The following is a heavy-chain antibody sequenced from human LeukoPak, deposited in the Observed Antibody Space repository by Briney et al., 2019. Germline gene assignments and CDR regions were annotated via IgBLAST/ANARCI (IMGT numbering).Heavy chain of an antibody. V-gene: IGHV4-38-2*02. CDR3: ARVSGYDWDDYYYYMDV. CDR2: IYHSGST. J-gene: IGHJ6*03. Sequence: RASETLSLTCTVSGGSISSYYWGWIRQPPGKGLEWIGSIYHSGSTYYNPSLKSRVTISVDTSKNQFSLKLSSVTAADTAVYYCARVSGYDWDDYYYYMDVWGKGTTVTVSS. CDR1: GGSISSYY. D-gene: IGHD5-12*01.